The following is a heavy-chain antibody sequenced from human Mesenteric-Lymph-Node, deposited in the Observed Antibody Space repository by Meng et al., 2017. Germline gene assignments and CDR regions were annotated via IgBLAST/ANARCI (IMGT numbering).Heavy chain of an antibody. CDR2: INHSGST. CDR3: ARGRRGIAVAGTRFDP. CDR1: GGSISSYY. J-gene: IGHJ5*02. V-gene: IGHV4-34*01. Sequence: SETLSFTCTVSGGSISSYYWSWIRQPPGKGLEWIGEINHSGSTNYNPSLKSRVTISVDTSKNQFSLKLSSVTAADTAVYYCARGRRGIAVAGTRFDPWGQGTLVTVSS. D-gene: IGHD6-19*01.